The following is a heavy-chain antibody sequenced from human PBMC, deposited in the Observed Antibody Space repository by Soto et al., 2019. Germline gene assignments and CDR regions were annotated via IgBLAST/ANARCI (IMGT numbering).Heavy chain of an antibody. D-gene: IGHD5-12*01. CDR1: GGSISSYY. V-gene: IGHV4-59*01. J-gene: IGHJ4*02. Sequence: ASETLSLTCTVSGGSISSYYWSWIRQPPGKGLEWIGYIYYSGSTNYNPSLKSRVTISVDTSKIQFSLKLSSVTAADTAVYYCARSPRGGFLITSLDYWGQGTLVTVSS. CDR2: IYYSGST. CDR3: ARSPRGGFLITSLDY.